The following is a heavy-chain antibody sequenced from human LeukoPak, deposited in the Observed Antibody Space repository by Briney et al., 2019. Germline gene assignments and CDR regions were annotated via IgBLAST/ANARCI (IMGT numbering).Heavy chain of an antibody. J-gene: IGHJ6*03. CDR3: ARNKLLWFGELTYNYYYYYMDV. D-gene: IGHD3-10*01. CDR2: INPSGGST. CDR1: GDTFTSYY. V-gene: IGHV1-46*01. Sequence: ASVKVSCKASGDTFTSYYMQGVRQAPGQGLEWMGIINPSGGSTSYAQKFQGRVTMTRDTSTSTVYMELSSLRSEDTAVYYCARNKLLWFGELTYNYYYYYMDVWGKGTTVAISS.